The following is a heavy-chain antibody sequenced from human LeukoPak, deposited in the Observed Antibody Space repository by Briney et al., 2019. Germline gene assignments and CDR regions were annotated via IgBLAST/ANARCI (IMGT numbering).Heavy chain of an antibody. Sequence: GALRLSCAASGFNLSAYSMNWVRQAPGKGLEWVSYISRSSDAIYDADSVKGRFTISRDNAKNLLFLQMNSLGVEDTALYYCARGDSDHYITLDYWGQGTQVTVSS. J-gene: IGHJ4*02. V-gene: IGHV3-48*01. CDR2: ISRSSDAI. D-gene: IGHD4-17*01. CDR1: GFNLSAYS. CDR3: ARGDSDHYITLDY.